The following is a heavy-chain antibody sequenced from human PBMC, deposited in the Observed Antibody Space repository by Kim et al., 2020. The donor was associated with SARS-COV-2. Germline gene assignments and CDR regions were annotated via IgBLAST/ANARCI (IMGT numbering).Heavy chain of an antibody. CDR3: ARSFCSGGSCYYNRPFDY. J-gene: IGHJ4*02. Sequence: SETLSLTCKVSGGSINNYYWNWIRQSPGKGLEWIGYIYSSGNTNYNPSLERRVTITVDTSRNQFSLSLTSVTAADTAVDYCARSFCSGGSCYYNRPFDYWGLGTLVTVSP. CDR1: GGSINNYY. V-gene: IGHV4-4*08. D-gene: IGHD2-15*01. CDR2: IYSSGNT.